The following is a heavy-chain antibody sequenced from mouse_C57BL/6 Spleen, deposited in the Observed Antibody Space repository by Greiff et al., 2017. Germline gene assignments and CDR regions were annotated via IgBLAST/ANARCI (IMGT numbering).Heavy chain of an antibody. J-gene: IGHJ2*01. Sequence: QVQLQQSGAELVKPGASVKMSCKASGYTFTSYWITWVKQRPGQGLEWIGDIYPGSGSTNYNEKFKSKATLTVDTSSSTAYMQLSSLTSEDSAVYYCARCITTVVAPLDYWGQGTTLTVAS. CDR1: GYTFTSYW. D-gene: IGHD1-1*01. V-gene: IGHV1-55*01. CDR2: IYPGSGST. CDR3: ARCITTVVAPLDY.